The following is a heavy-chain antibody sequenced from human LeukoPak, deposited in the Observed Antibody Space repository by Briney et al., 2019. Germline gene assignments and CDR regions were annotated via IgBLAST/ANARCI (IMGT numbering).Heavy chain of an antibody. J-gene: IGHJ4*02. Sequence: GGSLRLSCAASGFTFSSYWMSWVRQAPGKGLEWVANIKQDGSEKYYVASVKGRFTISRDNAKNSLYLQMNSLRAEDTAIYYCAKDPCSGGSCYYFDYWGQGTLVTVSS. V-gene: IGHV3-7*03. D-gene: IGHD2-15*01. CDR3: AKDPCSGGSCYYFDY. CDR1: GFTFSSYW. CDR2: IKQDGSEK.